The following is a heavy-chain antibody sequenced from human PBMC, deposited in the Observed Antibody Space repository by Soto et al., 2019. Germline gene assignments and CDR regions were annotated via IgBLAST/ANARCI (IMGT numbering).Heavy chain of an antibody. Sequence: ASVKVSCKASGYTSADFGISWVRQAPGQGLEWMGWASGNNGASNPAPKVQGRITMTLDTSTGVSYMALRSLRSDDTAIYYCVRDQKYFRVNGNWFDSWGQGTLVTVSS. D-gene: IGHD2-2*01. CDR1: GYTSADFG. CDR3: VRDQKYFRVNGNWFDS. V-gene: IGHV1-18*04. J-gene: IGHJ5*01. CDR2: ASGNNGAS.